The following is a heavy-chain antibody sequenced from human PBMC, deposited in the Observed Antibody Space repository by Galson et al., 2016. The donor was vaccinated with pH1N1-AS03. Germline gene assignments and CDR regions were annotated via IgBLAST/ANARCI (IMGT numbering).Heavy chain of an antibody. D-gene: IGHD6-13*01. CDR3: ARGPVSYSNYWFPPPDY. J-gene: IGHJ4*02. Sequence: SLRLSCAASGFTFSSYAMHWVRQAPGRGLEYASAISGNGYSTYYANSVKGRFTISRDNSKSTLFLQMGSLRPEDRAVYYCARGPVSYSNYWFPPPDYWGQGTLVTVSS. CDR2: ISGNGYST. V-gene: IGHV3-64*01. CDR1: GFTFSSYA.